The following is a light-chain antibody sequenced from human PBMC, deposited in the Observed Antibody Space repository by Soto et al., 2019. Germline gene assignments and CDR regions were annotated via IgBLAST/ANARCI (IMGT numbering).Light chain of an antibody. CDR2: GAS. CDR3: KQYKEWPPFT. J-gene: IGKJ5*01. V-gene: IGKV3-15*01. Sequence: EIVMTQPPATLSVSPGEKPTLYCRASQSVSNNVAWYQQKPGQAPRLLILGASTRATGIPARFSGSGSGTEFTLSISSLQSEDFAVYYCKQYKEWPPFTFGQGTRLEIK. CDR1: QSVSNN.